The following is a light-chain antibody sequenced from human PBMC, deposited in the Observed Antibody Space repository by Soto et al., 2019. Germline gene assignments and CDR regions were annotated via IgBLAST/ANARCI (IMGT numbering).Light chain of an antibody. V-gene: IGLV1-40*01. J-gene: IGLJ1*01. CDR1: SFNIGAGYD. CDR3: QSYDSSLGYV. Sequence: QAVVTQPPSVSGAPGQRVTISCTGSSFNIGAGYDVHWYQQLPGTAPKLLIYGNSNRPSGVPDRFSGSKSGTSASLAITGLQAEDEADYYCQSYDSSLGYVFGTGTKLTVL. CDR2: GNS.